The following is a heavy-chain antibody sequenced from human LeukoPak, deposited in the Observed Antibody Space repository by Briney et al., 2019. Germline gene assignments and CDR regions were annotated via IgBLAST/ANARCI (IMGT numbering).Heavy chain of an antibody. CDR2: ISVYNGNT. CDR1: GYTFTSYG. V-gene: IGHV1-18*01. D-gene: IGHD2-2*01. CDR3: ARDRVMSVVVPGDMGAY. Sequence: ASVKVSCKASGYTFTSYGISCVREAPGQGVGRRGGISVYNGNTNYAQKLQGRVTMTTDTSTSTAYMELRSLTSDDTAVYYCARDRVMSVVVPGDMGAYWGQGTLVTVSS. J-gene: IGHJ4*02.